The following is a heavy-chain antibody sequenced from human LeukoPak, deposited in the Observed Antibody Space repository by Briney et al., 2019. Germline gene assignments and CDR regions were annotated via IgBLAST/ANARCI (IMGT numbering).Heavy chain of an antibody. CDR1: GYTFTRYG. CDR2: ISAYNGNT. J-gene: IGHJ5*02. D-gene: IGHD2-15*01. CDR3: ASVCGGSCYGRKGPNRFDP. V-gene: IGHV1-18*01. Sequence: ASARVSCKSSGYTFTRYGISWVRQAPGQGLEWMGWISAYNGNTNYAQKLQGRVTMTTDTSTSTASMELRSLRSDDTAVYYCASVCGGSCYGRKGPNRFDPWGQGTLVTVSS.